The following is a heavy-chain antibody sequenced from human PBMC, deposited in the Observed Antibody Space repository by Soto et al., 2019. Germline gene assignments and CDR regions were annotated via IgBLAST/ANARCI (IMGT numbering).Heavy chain of an antibody. J-gene: IGHJ6*02. Sequence: SETLSLTCTVSCGSISSGDYYWSWIRQPPGKGLEWIGYIYYSGTTYYNPSLKSRVTISLDTSKNRFSLKLSSVTAADTAVYYCALRFGTAWGQGTTVTVSS. CDR2: IYYSGTT. CDR1: CGSISSGDYY. D-gene: IGHD5-12*01. V-gene: IGHV4-30-4*01. CDR3: ALRFGTA.